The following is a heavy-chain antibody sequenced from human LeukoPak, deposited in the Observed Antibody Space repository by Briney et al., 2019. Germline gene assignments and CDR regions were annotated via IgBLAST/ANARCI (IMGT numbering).Heavy chain of an antibody. J-gene: IGHJ4*02. V-gene: IGHV3-48*03. D-gene: IGHD5-12*01. CDR1: GFTFSSYE. Sequence: GGSLRLSCAASGFTFSSYEVNWVRQAPGKGLEWVSYISSSGSNIYYADSVKGRFTISRDNAKNSLYLQMNGLRAEDTAVYYCARGWISDSFDYWGQGTLVTVSS. CDR2: ISSSGSNI. CDR3: ARGWISDSFDY.